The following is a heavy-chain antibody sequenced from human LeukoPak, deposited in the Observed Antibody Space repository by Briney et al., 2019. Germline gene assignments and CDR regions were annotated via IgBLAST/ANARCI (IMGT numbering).Heavy chain of an antibody. V-gene: IGHV1-46*01. CDR2: INPSGGST. Sequence: ASVKVSCKASGYTFTSYYMHWVRQAPGQGLEWMGIINPSGGSTSYAQKFQGRVTMTRDTSISTAYMELSRLRSDDTAVYYCARWGGSYFNWFDPWGQGTLVTVSS. J-gene: IGHJ5*02. D-gene: IGHD1-26*01. CDR1: GYTFTSYY. CDR3: ARWGGSYFNWFDP.